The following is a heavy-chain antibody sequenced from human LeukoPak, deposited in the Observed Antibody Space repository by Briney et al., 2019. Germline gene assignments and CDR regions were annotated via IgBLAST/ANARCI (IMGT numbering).Heavy chain of an antibody. CDR2: IRYDGSNK. Sequence: GGSLRLSCTASGFTFSSYGMHWVRQAPGKGLEWVAFIRYDGSNKYYADSVKGRFTISRDNAKNTLYLQMNSLRAEDTAVYYCARVRRDSSSWYEDSGYFDYWGQGTLVTVSS. CDR1: GFTFSSYG. D-gene: IGHD6-13*01. V-gene: IGHV3-30*02. J-gene: IGHJ4*02. CDR3: ARVRRDSSSWYEDSGYFDY.